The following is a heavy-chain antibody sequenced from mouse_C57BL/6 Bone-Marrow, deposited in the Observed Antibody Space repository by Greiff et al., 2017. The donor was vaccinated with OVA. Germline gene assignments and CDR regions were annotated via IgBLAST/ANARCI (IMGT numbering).Heavy chain of an antibody. J-gene: IGHJ3*01. Sequence: QVHLQQSGAELVMPGASVKLSCKASGYTFTSYWMHWVKQRPGQGLEWIGEIDPSDSYTNYNQKFKGKSTLTVDKSSSTAYMQLSSLTSEDSAVYYCARGTLLLRAWFAYWGQGTLVTVSA. CDR3: ARGTLLLRAWFAY. V-gene: IGHV1-69*01. D-gene: IGHD1-1*01. CDR1: GYTFTSYW. CDR2: IDPSDSYT.